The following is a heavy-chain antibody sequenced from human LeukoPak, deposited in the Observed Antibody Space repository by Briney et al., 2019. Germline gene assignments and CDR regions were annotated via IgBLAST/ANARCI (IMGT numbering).Heavy chain of an antibody. CDR1: GYSISSSNW. CDR2: IYYSGST. CDR3: ARGDPYTNFDY. D-gene: IGHD1-1*01. Sequence: SDTLSLTCAVSGYSISSSNWWGWIRQPPGKGLEWIGYIYYSGSTYYNPSLKSRVTMSVDTSKNQFSLKLSSVTAADTAVYYCARGDPYTNFDYWGQGTLVTVSS. V-gene: IGHV4-28*03. J-gene: IGHJ4*02.